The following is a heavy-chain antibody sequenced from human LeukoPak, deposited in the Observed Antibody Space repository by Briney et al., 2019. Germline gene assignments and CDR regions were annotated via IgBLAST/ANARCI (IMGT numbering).Heavy chain of an antibody. V-gene: IGHV3-23*01. Sequence: TGGSLRLSCVAYGFTFSNYALSWVRQAPGKGLEWVSSIGGSVNATYYADSVKGRFTISRDNSENTLYLQMNSLRAEDTAVYYCARDQAFDWFYYYYGMDVWGLGTTVIVSS. CDR1: GFTFSNYA. CDR2: IGGSVNAT. J-gene: IGHJ6*02. D-gene: IGHD3-9*01. CDR3: ARDQAFDWFYYYYGMDV.